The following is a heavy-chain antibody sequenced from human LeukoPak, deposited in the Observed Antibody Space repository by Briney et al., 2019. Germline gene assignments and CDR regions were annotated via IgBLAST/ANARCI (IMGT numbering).Heavy chain of an antibody. Sequence: SGTLSLTCTVSSGSITSYYWSWIRQPPGKGLEYICHIYYTGTTDYNPSLKSRVTMSVGTSKSQFSLRLISVTASDTAVYFCAGAPNQHYFDYWGQGTLVAVSS. CDR3: AGAPNQHYFDY. V-gene: IGHV4-59*01. CDR1: SGSITSYY. J-gene: IGHJ4*02. CDR2: IYYTGTT.